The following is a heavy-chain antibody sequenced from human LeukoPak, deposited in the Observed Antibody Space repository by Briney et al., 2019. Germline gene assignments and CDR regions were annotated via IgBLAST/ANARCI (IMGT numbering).Heavy chain of an antibody. Sequence: GGSLRLSCAASGFTFSSYSMNWVRQAPGKGLECVSVISRGGISYYADSVKGRFTISRDNSKNTLYLQMNSLRAEDTAVYYCSKKGQADDDGKPDWGQGTLVTVSP. CDR2: ISRGGIS. D-gene: IGHD1-1*01. CDR3: SKKGQADDDGKPD. J-gene: IGHJ4*02. V-gene: IGHV3-23*01. CDR1: GFTFSSYS.